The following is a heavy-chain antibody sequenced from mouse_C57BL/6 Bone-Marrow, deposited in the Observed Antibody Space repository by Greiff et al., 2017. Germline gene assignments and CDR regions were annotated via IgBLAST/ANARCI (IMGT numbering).Heavy chain of an antibody. Sequence: EVKVEESGGGLVKPGGSLKLSCAASGFTFSSYAMSWVRQTPEKRLEWVATISDGGSYTYYPDNVKGRFTISRDNAKNNLYLQMSHLKSEDTAMYYCAREEVGYAMDYWGQGTSVTVSS. D-gene: IGHD1-1*01. CDR1: GFTFSSYA. J-gene: IGHJ4*01. CDR3: AREEVGYAMDY. V-gene: IGHV5-4*01. CDR2: ISDGGSYT.